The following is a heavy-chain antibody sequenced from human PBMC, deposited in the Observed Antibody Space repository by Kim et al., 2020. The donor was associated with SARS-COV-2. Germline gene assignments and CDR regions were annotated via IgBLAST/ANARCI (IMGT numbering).Heavy chain of an antibody. D-gene: IGHD2-2*02. V-gene: IGHV3-74*01. CDR3: ASPEWAIGQYGMYV. CDR2: IKGDGSGT. Sequence: GGSLRLSCAASGFTFSSHWMHWVRQAPGKGLVWISRIKGDGSGTNYAESVKGRFTISRDNAKNTLYLQMNSLRAEDTAVYYCASPEWAIGQYGMYVWGQGTTVTVSS. CDR1: GFTFSSHW. J-gene: IGHJ6*02.